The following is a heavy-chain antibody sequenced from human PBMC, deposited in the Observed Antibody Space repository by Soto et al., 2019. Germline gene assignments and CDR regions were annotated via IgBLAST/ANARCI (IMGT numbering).Heavy chain of an antibody. V-gene: IGHV4-4*07. CDR3: ARDGSGYDSSGFYLYDAFDI. CDR2: LYSNGST. J-gene: IGHJ3*02. D-gene: IGHD3-22*01. CDR1: GGSVSSHY. Sequence: SETLSLTGTVSGGSVSSHYWSWIGQAAGKGLEWIGRLYSNGSTNYTPSLRSRVTMSVGTSRNQFSLTLTSVTAADSAMYYCARDGSGYDSSGFYLYDAFDIWGKGTMVTVSS.